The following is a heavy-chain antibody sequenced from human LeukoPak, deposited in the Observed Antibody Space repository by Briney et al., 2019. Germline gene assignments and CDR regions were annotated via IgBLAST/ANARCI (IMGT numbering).Heavy chain of an antibody. CDR2: ISGDGTRT. D-gene: IGHD2-21*02. V-gene: IGHV3-23*01. Sequence: PGGSLRLSCAASGFSFSSYAMTWARQAPVKGLEWVSAISGDGTRTYYADSVKGRFTISRDNAKNSLYLQMNSLRAEDTAVYYCARDKHIVVVTATLDYWGQGTLVTVSS. J-gene: IGHJ4*02. CDR1: GFSFSSYA. CDR3: ARDKHIVVVTATLDY.